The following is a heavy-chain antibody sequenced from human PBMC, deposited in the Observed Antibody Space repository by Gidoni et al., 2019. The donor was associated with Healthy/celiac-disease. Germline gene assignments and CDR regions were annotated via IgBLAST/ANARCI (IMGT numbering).Heavy chain of an antibody. CDR3: ANNRLDYYYYYMDV. CDR1: GFTFSSYA. Sequence: EVQLLESGGGLVQPGGSLSLSCAASGFTFSSYAMSWVRQAPGKGLEGVSAISGSGGSTYYADSVKGRFTISRDNSKNTLYLQMNSLRAEDTAVYYCANNRLDYYYYYMDVWGKGTTVTVSS. D-gene: IGHD2-21*01. CDR2: ISGSGGST. V-gene: IGHV3-23*01. J-gene: IGHJ6*03.